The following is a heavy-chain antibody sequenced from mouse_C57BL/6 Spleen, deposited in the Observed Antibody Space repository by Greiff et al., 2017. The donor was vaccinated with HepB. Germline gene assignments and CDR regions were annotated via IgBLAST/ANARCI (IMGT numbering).Heavy chain of an antibody. J-gene: IGHJ1*03. V-gene: IGHV1-69*01. D-gene: IGHD1-1*01. CDR1: GYTFTSYW. CDR2: IDPSDSYT. Sequence: QVHVKQPGAELVMPGASVKLSCKASGYTFTSYWMHWVKQRPGQGLEWIGEIDPSDSYTNYNQKFKGKSTLTVDKSSSPAYMQLSSLTSEDSAVYYFAITTVVAFYWYFDVWGTGTTVTVSS. CDR3: AITTVVAFYWYFDV.